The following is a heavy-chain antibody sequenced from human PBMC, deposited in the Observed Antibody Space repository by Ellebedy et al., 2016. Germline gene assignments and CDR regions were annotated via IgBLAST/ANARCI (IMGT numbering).Heavy chain of an antibody. CDR2: ISSSSSDI. Sequence: GGSLRLXCAASGFTFSNYSMNWVRQAPGKGLEWVSSISSSSSDIYYADSVKGRFTISRDNAKNSLYLQMNSLRAEDTAVYYCARGRSHGFDIWGQGTMVTVSS. V-gene: IGHV3-21*01. J-gene: IGHJ3*02. CDR3: ARGRSHGFDI. CDR1: GFTFSNYS.